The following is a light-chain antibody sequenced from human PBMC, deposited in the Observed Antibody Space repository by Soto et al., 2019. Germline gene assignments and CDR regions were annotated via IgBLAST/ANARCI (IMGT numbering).Light chain of an antibody. CDR3: QQYGSSPVT. CDR2: GAS. CDR1: QSVSSSY. V-gene: IGKV3-20*01. J-gene: IGKJ1*01. Sequence: EVVLTQSPGTLSLPPGERATISCRASQSVSSSYLAWYQQKPGQAPRLLIYGASSRATGSPDRFSGSGSGTDLTLTISRLEPEDFAVYYCQQYGSSPVTFGQGTKV.